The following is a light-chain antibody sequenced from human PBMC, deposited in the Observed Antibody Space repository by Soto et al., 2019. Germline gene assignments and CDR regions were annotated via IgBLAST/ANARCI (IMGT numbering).Light chain of an antibody. Sequence: QSVLTQPASVSGSPGQSITISCTGTNSDVGGYDHVSWYQLRPGKAPKLLISEVSDRPSGVPDRFSGSKSGNTAALTISGLQAEDEADYYCTSFTSRSTRVFGTGTKVNVL. J-gene: IGLJ1*01. V-gene: IGLV2-14*01. CDR1: NSDVGGYDH. CDR2: EVS. CDR3: TSFTSRSTRV.